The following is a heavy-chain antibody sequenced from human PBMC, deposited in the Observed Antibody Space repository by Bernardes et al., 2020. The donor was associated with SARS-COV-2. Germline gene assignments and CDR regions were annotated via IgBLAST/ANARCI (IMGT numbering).Heavy chain of an antibody. D-gene: IGHD3-3*01. CDR1: GFIFRSYA. J-gene: IGHJ6*02. Sequence: GSLRLSCAASGFIFRSYAMAWVRQSPGKGLEWVAGISGIGDRTHYADSVRGRFTISRDTSKSTLSLQINSLRDEDTAVYYCAKAGDWYDDFWSGFPMDVWGQGTTVTVSS. CDR3: AKAGDWYDDFWSGFPMDV. CDR2: ISGIGDRT. V-gene: IGHV3-23*01.